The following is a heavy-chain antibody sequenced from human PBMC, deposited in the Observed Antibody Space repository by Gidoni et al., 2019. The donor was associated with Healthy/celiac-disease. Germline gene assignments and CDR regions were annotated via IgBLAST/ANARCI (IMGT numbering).Heavy chain of an antibody. Sequence: GVFQPGRSLSLSCAASGFTFISYGMHWVRQAPGKGLEGVVVIWYDGSNKYYADSVKGRFTISKDNSKNTMYMQMNSMRAEDTAVYYCARDPLVAARNYYYYYSMDVWGKGTTVTVSS. CDR2: IWYDGSNK. CDR3: ARDPLVAARNYYYYYSMDV. V-gene: IGHV3-33*01. CDR1: GFTFISYG. J-gene: IGHJ6*03. D-gene: IGHD2-15*01.